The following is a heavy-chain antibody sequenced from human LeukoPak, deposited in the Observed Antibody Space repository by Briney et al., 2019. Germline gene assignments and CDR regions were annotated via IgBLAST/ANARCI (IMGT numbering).Heavy chain of an antibody. D-gene: IGHD3-22*01. Sequence: GASLLISCQGSGSSFSTYWIAWVRQLPGKGLEWMGIIYPDDSDVKYSPSFQGQVTISADKGVNTAYVEWSSLKASDTATYYCVRQVDRWLGTSLHYYFHSWGQGTLVTVSS. CDR1: GSSFSTYW. J-gene: IGHJ4*02. CDR2: IYPDDSDV. CDR3: VRQVDRWLGTSLHYYFHS. V-gene: IGHV5-51*01.